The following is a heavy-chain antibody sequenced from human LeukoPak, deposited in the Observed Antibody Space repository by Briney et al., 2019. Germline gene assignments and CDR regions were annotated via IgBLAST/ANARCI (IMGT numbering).Heavy chain of an antibody. D-gene: IGHD2/OR15-2a*01. V-gene: IGHV1-18*01. CDR1: GYTFTSYG. CDR2: ISAYNGNT. CDR3: ARGDNQSKYRNTLAFGY. Sequence: ASVKVSCKASGYTFTSYGISWVRQAPGQGLEWMGWISAYNGNTNYAQKLQGRVTMTTDTSTSTAYMELRSLRPDDTAVYYCARGDNQSKYRNTLAFGYWGQGTLVTVSS. J-gene: IGHJ4*02.